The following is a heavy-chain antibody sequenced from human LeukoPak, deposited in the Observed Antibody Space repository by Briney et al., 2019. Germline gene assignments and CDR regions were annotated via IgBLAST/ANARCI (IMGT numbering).Heavy chain of an antibody. CDR1: GFAFSSYG. CDR3: ARDPMTTVSYFDY. Sequence: PGGSLRLSCAASGFAFSSYGMHWVRQAPGKGLEWIGEIYHSGSTNYNPSLKSRVTISVDTSKNQFSLKLSSVTAADTAVYYCARDPMTTVSYFDYWGQGTLVTVSS. V-gene: IGHV4-4*02. D-gene: IGHD4-17*01. CDR2: IYHSGST. J-gene: IGHJ4*02.